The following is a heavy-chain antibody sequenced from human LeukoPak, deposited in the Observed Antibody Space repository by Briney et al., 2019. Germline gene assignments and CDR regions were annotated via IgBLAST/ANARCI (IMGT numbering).Heavy chain of an antibody. J-gene: IGHJ6*03. CDR2: IYYSGST. D-gene: IGHD3-10*01. CDR1: GGSISGSY. CDR3: ARVHYGSGSLYYYYYYMDV. Sequence: KPSETLSLTCTVSGGSISGSYWSWIRQPPGKGLEWIGYIYYSGSTYYNPSLKSRVTISVDTSKNQFSLKLSSVTAADTAVYYCARVHYGSGSLYYYYYYMDVWGKGTTVTVSS. V-gene: IGHV4-30-4*08.